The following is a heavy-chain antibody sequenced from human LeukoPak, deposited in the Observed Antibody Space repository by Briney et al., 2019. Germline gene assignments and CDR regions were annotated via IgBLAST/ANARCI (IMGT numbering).Heavy chain of an antibody. CDR1: GGSFSGYY. J-gene: IGHJ3*02. CDR3: TMGVADAFDI. CDR2: INHSGST. Sequence: SETLSLTCAVYGGSFSGYYWSWIRQPPGKGLEWIGEINHSGSTNYNPSLKSRVTISVDTSKNQFSLKLSSVTAADTAVYYCTMGVADAFDIWGQGTMVTVSS. V-gene: IGHV4-34*01. D-gene: IGHD3-16*01.